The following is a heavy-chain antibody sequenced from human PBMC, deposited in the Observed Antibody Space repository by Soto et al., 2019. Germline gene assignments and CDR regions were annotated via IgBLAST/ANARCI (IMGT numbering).Heavy chain of an antibody. CDR2: IERDDDDK. J-gene: IGHJ6*02. CDR1: GFSLTSPGMC. D-gene: IGHD1-20*01. V-gene: IGHV2-70*13. Sequence: SGPTLVNPTASLTLTCTFSGFSLTSPGMCVSWICQPRGKALEWLALIERDDDDKYYSTSLKTRLTISKDTRKNQVVLTMANMDPADTGTYYCARSIRGPRRFNGMDVWGQGTTVTVSS. CDR3: ARSIRGPRRFNGMDV.